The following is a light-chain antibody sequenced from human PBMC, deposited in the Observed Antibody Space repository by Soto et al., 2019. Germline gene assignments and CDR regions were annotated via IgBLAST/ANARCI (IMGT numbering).Light chain of an antibody. Sequence: EVGLTQSPANLSVSPGGRATLSCRASQSISDTLAWYQQKPGQAPRLLIHGASTRAPGFPARFSGSGSGTDFTLTISSLQSEDFAVYYCQQYDNWPWTFGQGTKVVIK. V-gene: IGKV3-15*01. CDR3: QQYDNWPWT. J-gene: IGKJ1*01. CDR2: GAS. CDR1: QSISDT.